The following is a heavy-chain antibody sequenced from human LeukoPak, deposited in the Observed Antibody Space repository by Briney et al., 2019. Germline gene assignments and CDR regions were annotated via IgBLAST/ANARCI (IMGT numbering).Heavy chain of an antibody. CDR1: GYTFTSYG. D-gene: IGHD3-3*01. J-gene: IGHJ4*02. CDR2: ISAYNGNT. Sequence: ASVKVSCKASGYTFTSYGISWVRQAPGQGLEWMGWISAYNGNTNYAQKLQGRVTMTTDTSTSTAYMELRSLRSDDTAVYYCAREQYDFWSGYPTDYWGQGTLVTVSS. CDR3: AREQYDFWSGYPTDY. V-gene: IGHV1-18*01.